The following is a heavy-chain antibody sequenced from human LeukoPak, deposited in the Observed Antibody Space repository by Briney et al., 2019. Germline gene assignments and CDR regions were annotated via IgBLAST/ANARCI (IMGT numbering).Heavy chain of an antibody. CDR1: GGSFSGYY. D-gene: IGHD6-19*01. CDR3: ARHVFISSGWSGDFDY. Sequence: SETLSLTCAVYGGSFSGYYWSWIRQPPGKGLEWIGEINHSGSTNYNPSLKSRVTISVDTSKNQFSLKLSPVTAANTAVYYCARHVFISSGWSGDFDYWGQGTLVTVSS. V-gene: IGHV4-34*01. J-gene: IGHJ4*02. CDR2: INHSGST.